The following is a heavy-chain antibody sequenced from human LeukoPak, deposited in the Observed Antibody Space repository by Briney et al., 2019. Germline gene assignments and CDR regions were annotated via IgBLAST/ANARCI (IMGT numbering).Heavy chain of an antibody. V-gene: IGHV3-23*01. D-gene: IGHD1-1*01. CDR3: AKVVGTSGWYFDY. CDR1: GFTFSNYA. J-gene: IGHJ4*02. CDR2: ITGRST. Sequence: PGESLRLSCAASGFTFSNYAMSWVRQAPGKGLEWVSGITGRSTYYADPVKGRFTISRDISKNTLYVQMNSLRAEDTAVYYCAKVVGTSGWYFDYWGQGTLVTVSS.